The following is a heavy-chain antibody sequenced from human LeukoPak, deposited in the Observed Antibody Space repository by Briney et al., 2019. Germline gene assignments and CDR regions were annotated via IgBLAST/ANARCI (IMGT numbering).Heavy chain of an antibody. Sequence: GGSLRLSCVASGFTFSSYGTYWVRQGPGKGLEWVAVIWYDGSDKYYSDSVKGRFTISRDNSKNTLYLQMNSLRVEDTAVYYCARDVGATADWYFDLWGRGTLVTVSS. CDR1: GFTFSSYG. J-gene: IGHJ2*01. CDR3: ARDVGATADWYFDL. V-gene: IGHV3-33*07. D-gene: IGHD1-26*01. CDR2: IWYDGSDK.